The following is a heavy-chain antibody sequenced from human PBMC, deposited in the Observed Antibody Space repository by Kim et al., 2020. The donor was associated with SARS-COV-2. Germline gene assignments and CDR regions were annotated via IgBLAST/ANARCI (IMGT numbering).Heavy chain of an antibody. D-gene: IGHD3-16*01. J-gene: IGHJ6*02. CDR2: ISDDGRST. CDR1: EFSVNSYW. V-gene: IGHV3-74*01. CDR3: VRGAFHAMDV. Sequence: GGSLRLSCAASEFSVNSYWMRWVRQVPGKGLVLVSGISDDGRSTRYADSVKGRFTISRDYAKSTLYLQMSSLRAEDTAVYYCVRGAFHAMDVRGQGTTVTVSS.